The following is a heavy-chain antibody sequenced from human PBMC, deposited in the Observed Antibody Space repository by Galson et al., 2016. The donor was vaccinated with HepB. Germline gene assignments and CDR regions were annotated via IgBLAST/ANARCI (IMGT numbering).Heavy chain of an antibody. CDR1: GFTFTTYA. CDR3: AKGGYFDWFDY. J-gene: IGHJ4*02. Sequence: SLRLSCAVSGFTFTTYAMSWVRQAPGKGLEWVSSLSNSGGSTYYADSVKGRFTISRDNSKNTLYLQMNSLRAEGTAVYYCAKGGYFDWFDYWGQGTLATVSS. V-gene: IGHV3-23*01. CDR2: LSNSGGST. D-gene: IGHD3-9*01.